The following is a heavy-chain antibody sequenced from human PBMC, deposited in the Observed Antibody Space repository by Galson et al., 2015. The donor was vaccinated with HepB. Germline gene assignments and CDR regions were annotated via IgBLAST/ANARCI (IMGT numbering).Heavy chain of an antibody. D-gene: IGHD3-3*01. CDR3: ARDSLPTTYYDFWSGYYHGHNDAFDI. Sequence: SLRLSCAASGFTFSSYAMHWVRQAPGKGLEWVAVISYDGSNKYYADSVKGRFTISRGNSKNTLYLQMNSLRAEDTAVYYYARDSLPTTYYDFWSGYYHGHNDAFDIWGQGTMVTVSS. J-gene: IGHJ3*02. CDR2: ISYDGSNK. CDR1: GFTFSSYA. V-gene: IGHV3-30-3*01.